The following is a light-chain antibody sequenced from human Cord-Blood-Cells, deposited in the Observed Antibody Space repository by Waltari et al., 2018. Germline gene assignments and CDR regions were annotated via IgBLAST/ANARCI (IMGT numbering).Light chain of an antibody. Sequence: DIQMTQSPSSLSASVGDRVTITYQASQDISNYLNWYHQKPGKAPKLLIYDASNLETGVPSRFSGSGSGTDFTFTISSLQPEDIATYYCQQYDNLPYTFGQGTKLEIK. V-gene: IGKV1-33*01. J-gene: IGKJ2*01. CDR2: DAS. CDR1: QDISNY. CDR3: QQYDNLPYT.